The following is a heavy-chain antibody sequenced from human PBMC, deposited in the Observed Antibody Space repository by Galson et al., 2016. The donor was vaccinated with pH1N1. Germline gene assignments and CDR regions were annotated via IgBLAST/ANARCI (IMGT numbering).Heavy chain of an antibody. CDR2: INQDGSEK. Sequence: SLRLSCAASGFTFDDYGMHWVRQAPGKGLEWVANINQDGSEKHYVDSVKGRFTISRDNAKNSLYLQMNSLRAEDTAVFYCVRQIYGSGSTWGQGTLVTVSS. J-gene: IGHJ5*02. CDR3: VRQIYGSGST. D-gene: IGHD3-10*01. CDR1: GFTFDDYG. V-gene: IGHV3-7*01.